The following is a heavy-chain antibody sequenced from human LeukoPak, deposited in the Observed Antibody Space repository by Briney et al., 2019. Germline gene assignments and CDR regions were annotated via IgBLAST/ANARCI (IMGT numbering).Heavy chain of an antibody. CDR2: IWHSGST. J-gene: IGHJ6*03. CDR1: GGAFSGYY. CDR3: ARRGPVRDCAGAICDYYMDV. Sequence: SETLSLTCAVYGGAFSGYYWSWLRQPPGKGLEWIGEIWHSGSTNINPSLKSRVTISVDTSKNQYSLRLTSVTAADAAVYYCARRGPVRDCAGAICDYYMDVWGEGTTVTVSS. D-gene: IGHD2-21*01. V-gene: IGHV4-34*01.